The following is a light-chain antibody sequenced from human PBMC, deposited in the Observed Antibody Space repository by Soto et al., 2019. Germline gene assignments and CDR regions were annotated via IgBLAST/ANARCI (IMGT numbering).Light chain of an antibody. J-gene: IGKJ1*01. Sequence: IKMTQSPYTLCASVGDRVTLTCRASQSISSWLAWHQQKPGKAPKLLIYKASSLESGVPSTFSGSGSGTEFTLTISSLQPDDSATYYCQQYNSYPLTFGQGTKVDI. CDR3: QQYNSYPLT. CDR2: KAS. V-gene: IGKV1-5*03. CDR1: QSISSW.